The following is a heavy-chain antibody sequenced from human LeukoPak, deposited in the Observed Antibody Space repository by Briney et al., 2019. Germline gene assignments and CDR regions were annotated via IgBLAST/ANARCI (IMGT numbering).Heavy chain of an antibody. J-gene: IGHJ4*02. D-gene: IGHD3-16*01. V-gene: IGHV3-30*18. CDR1: GFTFSSYG. CDR2: ISYDGSNQ. Sequence: GGSLRLSCAASGFTFSSYGMHWVRQAPGMGLEWVAIISYDGSNQYYADSVKGRFTISRDNSRNTLYLQMNSLRAEDTALYYCAKVRVDAYVSPNDHWGQGTLVTVSS. CDR3: AKVRVDAYVSPNDH.